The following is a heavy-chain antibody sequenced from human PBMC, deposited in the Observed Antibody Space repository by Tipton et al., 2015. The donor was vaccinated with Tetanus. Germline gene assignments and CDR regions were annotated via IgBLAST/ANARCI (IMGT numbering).Heavy chain of an antibody. D-gene: IGHD3-3*01. CDR2: IYYSGST. V-gene: IGHV4-30-4*01. CDR1: GGSISSGDYY. J-gene: IGHJ4*02. CDR3: AREVTIFGVGYYFDY. Sequence: TLSLTCTVSGGSISSGDYYWSWIRQPPGKGLEWIGYIYYSGSTYYNPSLKSRVTISVDTSKNQFSLKLSSVTAADTAVYYCAREVTIFGVGYYFDYWGQGTLVTVSS.